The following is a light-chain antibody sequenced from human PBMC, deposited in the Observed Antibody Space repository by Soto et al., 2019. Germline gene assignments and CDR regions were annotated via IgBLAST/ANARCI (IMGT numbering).Light chain of an antibody. CDR3: QQRHMWPIT. V-gene: IGKV3-11*01. Sequence: EIVLTQSPATLSLSPGERATLSCRASQSIRNSLAWYQQKPGQAPRLLIDDAYNRATGIPPRFSGSGSGTDFTLTISSLEPEDSAVYYCQQRHMWPITFGQGTRLEIK. CDR2: DAY. J-gene: IGKJ5*01. CDR1: QSIRNS.